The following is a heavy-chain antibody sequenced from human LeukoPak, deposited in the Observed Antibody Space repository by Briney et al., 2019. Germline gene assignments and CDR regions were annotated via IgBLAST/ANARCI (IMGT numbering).Heavy chain of an antibody. D-gene: IGHD2-15*01. J-gene: IGHJ4*02. Sequence: ASVKISCKASGGPFSSYTISWVRQAPGQGLEWMGRIIPILGIANYAQKFQGRVTITADKSTSTAYIELSSLRSEDTAVYYCARDSCSGGSCYSDYWGQGTLVTVSS. CDR1: GGPFSSYT. CDR3: ARDSCSGGSCYSDY. V-gene: IGHV1-69*04. CDR2: IIPILGIA.